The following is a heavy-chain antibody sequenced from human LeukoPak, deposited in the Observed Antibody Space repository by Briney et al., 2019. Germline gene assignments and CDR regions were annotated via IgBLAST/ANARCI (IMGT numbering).Heavy chain of an antibody. J-gene: IGHJ4*02. CDR2: ISSNGGST. CDR3: ARGGSIAARPIDY. CDR1: GFTFSSYA. V-gene: IGHV3-64*01. D-gene: IGHD6-6*01. Sequence: TGGSLRLSCAASGFTFSSYAMHCVRQAPGKGLEYVSAISSNGGSTYYANSVKGRFTISRDNSKNTLFLQMGSLRAEDVAVYYCARGGSIAARPIDYWGQGTLVTVSS.